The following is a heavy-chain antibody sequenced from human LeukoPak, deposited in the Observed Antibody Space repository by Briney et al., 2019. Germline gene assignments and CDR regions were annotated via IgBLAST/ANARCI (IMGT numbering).Heavy chain of an antibody. CDR2: IYPGDSET. Sequence: PGESLKISCKGSGYSFPSYWIGWVRQMPGKGLEWMGLIYPGDSETKYSPSFQGQVTISADKSISTASLQWSSLKASDTAMYYCARPRVPGAYDALDIWGQGTMVTVSS. CDR3: ARPRVPGAYDALDI. D-gene: IGHD4/OR15-4a*01. J-gene: IGHJ3*02. V-gene: IGHV5-51*03. CDR1: GYSFPSYW.